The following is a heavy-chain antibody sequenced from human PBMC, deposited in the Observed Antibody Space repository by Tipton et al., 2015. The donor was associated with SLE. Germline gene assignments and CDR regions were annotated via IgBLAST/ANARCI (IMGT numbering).Heavy chain of an antibody. V-gene: IGHV3-74*01. CDR1: GFSFSNSD. CDR3: AKGKLLLWFGELNS. CDR2: IDSDGTIT. Sequence: SLRLSCEASGFSFSNSDMHWVRQVPGKGLMWVSRIDSDGTITNYADTVKGRFTISRDNAKDTLYLQMNSLRAEDTAVYYCAKGKLLLWFGELNSWGQGTPVTVSS. J-gene: IGHJ4*02. D-gene: IGHD3-10*01.